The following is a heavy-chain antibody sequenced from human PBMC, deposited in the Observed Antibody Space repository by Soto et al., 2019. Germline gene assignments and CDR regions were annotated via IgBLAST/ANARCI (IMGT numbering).Heavy chain of an antibody. CDR3: ARDSPYYDSSGPQEDNWFDP. CDR2: IIPILGIA. V-gene: IGHV1-69*04. J-gene: IGHJ5*02. CDR1: GGTFSSYA. Sequence: ASVKVSCKASGGTFSSYAISWVRQAPGQGLEWMGRIIPILGIANYAQKFQGRVTITADKSTSTAYMELSSLRSEDTAVYYCARDSPYYDSSGPQEDNWFDPWGQGTLVTVSS. D-gene: IGHD3-22*01.